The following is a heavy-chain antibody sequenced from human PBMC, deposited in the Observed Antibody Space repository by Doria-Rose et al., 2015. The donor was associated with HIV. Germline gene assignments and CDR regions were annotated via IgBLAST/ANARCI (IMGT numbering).Heavy chain of an antibody. Sequence: QESGPVLVKPTETLTLTCTVSGVSLSSPGMGVSWIRQPPGKALEWLANMFSDDERSYETSLKSRLTISRDTSKSQVALTMTDMDPVDTATYYCARIKSSRWYHKYYFDFWGQGTLVIVSA. D-gene: IGHD6-13*01. CDR2: MFSDDER. CDR1: GVSLSSPGMG. CDR3: ARIKSSRWYHKYYFDF. V-gene: IGHV2-26*01. J-gene: IGHJ4*02.